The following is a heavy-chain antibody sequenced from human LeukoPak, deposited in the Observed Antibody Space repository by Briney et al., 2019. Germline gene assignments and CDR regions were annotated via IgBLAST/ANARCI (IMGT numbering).Heavy chain of an antibody. D-gene: IGHD3-10*01. J-gene: IGHJ5*02. Sequence: PSETLSLTCTVSGASISSSYWSWIRQPPGKGLEWIGYIYNSGSTNYNPSLKSRVTISLDTSNSQFSLKLSSVTAADTAVYYCAREGSGSYFNWFDPWGQGTLVTVSS. CDR3: AREGSGSYFNWFDP. V-gene: IGHV4-59*01. CDR1: GASISSSY. CDR2: IYNSGST.